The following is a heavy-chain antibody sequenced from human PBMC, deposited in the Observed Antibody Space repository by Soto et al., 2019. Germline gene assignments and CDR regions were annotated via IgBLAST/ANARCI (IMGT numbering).Heavy chain of an antibody. D-gene: IGHD1-26*01. CDR2: ISYDGSNQ. V-gene: IGHV3-30*18. CDR3: AKGALGGTLGAFDV. Sequence: QIQLVESGGGVVQPGKSLRLSCAASGFSFSSYGMHWVRQAPGKGLELVAVISYDGSNQYYGDSVKGRFTISRDNSKNTLYLQMSSLIPEDTAHYYCAKGALGGTLGAFDVWGQGTLVSVSS. CDR1: GFSFSSYG. J-gene: IGHJ3*01.